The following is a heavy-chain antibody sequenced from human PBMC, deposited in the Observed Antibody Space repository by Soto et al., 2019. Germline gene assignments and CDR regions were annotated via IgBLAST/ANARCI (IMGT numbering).Heavy chain of an antibody. Sequence: QVQLQESGPGLVKSSQTLSLTCTVSGGSISSAAYYWSWIRQHPGKALEWMGYTSNSGSTYYTPSLKSRVIISADTSKIQFSLNLTSVTAADTAVCYCAREYTYGSNVFDGWGQGALVTVSS. CDR2: TSNSGST. D-gene: IGHD5-18*01. V-gene: IGHV4-31*03. CDR1: GGSISSAAYY. J-gene: IGHJ4*02. CDR3: AREYTYGSNVFDG.